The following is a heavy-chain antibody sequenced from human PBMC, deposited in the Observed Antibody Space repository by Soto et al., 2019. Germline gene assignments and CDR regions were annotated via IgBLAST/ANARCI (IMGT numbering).Heavy chain of an antibody. CDR1: GFSLSNARMG. CDR3: TRIRRSSYSESYYVIDAFDI. Sequence: QVTLKESGPVLVKPTETLTLTCTVSGFSLSNARMGVSWIRQPPGKALEWLAHIFSNDEKSFSTSLKSRLTISKDTSKSPVVLTLNNMYPVDTATNYCTRIRRSSYSESYYVIDAFDIWGQGTMVTVSS. V-gene: IGHV2-26*01. J-gene: IGHJ3*02. CDR2: IFSNDEK. D-gene: IGHD1-26*01.